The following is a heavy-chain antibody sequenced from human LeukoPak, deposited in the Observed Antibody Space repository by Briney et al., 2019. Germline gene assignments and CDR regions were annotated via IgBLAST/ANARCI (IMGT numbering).Heavy chain of an antibody. V-gene: IGHV3-23*01. D-gene: IGHD3-22*01. CDR1: GFTFSSYA. Sequence: GGSLRLSCAASGFTFSSYAMSWVRQAPGKGLEWVSAISGSGGSTYYADSVKGRFTISRDNPKNTLYLQMNSLRAEDTAVYYCAKGRYYDSSGYSYFDYWGQGTLVTVSS. CDR2: ISGSGGST. CDR3: AKGRYYDSSGYSYFDY. J-gene: IGHJ4*02.